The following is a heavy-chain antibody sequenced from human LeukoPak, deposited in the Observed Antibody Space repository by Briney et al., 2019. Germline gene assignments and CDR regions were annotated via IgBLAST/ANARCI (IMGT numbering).Heavy chain of an antibody. J-gene: IGHJ6*03. CDR3: AKGSKAVLFTRDHYMDV. CDR1: RFTFSSYG. CDR2: IRYDGSNK. D-gene: IGHD6-19*01. V-gene: IGHV3-30*02. Sequence: GGSLRLSCAASRFTFSSYGMHWVRQAPGKGLEWVAFIRYDGSNKYYADSVKGRSTISRDNSKNTLYLHMNSLRAEDTAVYFCAKGSKAVLFTRDHYMDVWGKGTTVTISS.